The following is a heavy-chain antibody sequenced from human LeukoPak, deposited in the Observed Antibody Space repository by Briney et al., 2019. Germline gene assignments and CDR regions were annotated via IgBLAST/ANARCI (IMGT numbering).Heavy chain of an antibody. J-gene: IGHJ6*03. CDR2: ISYDGSNK. D-gene: IGHD3-3*01. V-gene: IGHV3-30-3*01. CDR3: ARDGQYYDFWSGHDTEEVYYYYYMDV. CDR1: GFTFSNCA. Sequence: GGSLRLSCAASGFTFSNCAMHWVRQAPGKGLEWVAVISYDGSNKYYADSVKGRFTISRDNSKNTLYLQMNSPRAEDTAVYYCARDGQYYDFWSGHDTEEVYYYYYMDVWGKGTTVTVSS.